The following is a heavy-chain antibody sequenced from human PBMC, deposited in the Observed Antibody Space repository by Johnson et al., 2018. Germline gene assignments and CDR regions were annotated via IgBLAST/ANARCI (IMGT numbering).Heavy chain of an antibody. Sequence: QVQLVESGGGVVQPGRSLRLSCAASGFTFSSYGMHWVRQAPGKGLEWVAVIWYDGSNKYYADSVKGRFTISRDNSKNTLYLQMNSLRAEDTALYYCAVGSWSDFRVRAAAEGEALAIWGQGTMVTVSS. CDR2: IWYDGSNK. CDR3: AVGSWSDFRVRAAAEGEALAI. D-gene: IGHD3-16*01. CDR1: GFTFSSYG. V-gene: IGHV3-33*01. J-gene: IGHJ3*02.